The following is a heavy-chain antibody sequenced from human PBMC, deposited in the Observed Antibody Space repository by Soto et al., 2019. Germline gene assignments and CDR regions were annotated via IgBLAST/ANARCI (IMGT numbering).Heavy chain of an antibody. J-gene: IGHJ6*02. D-gene: IGHD3-10*01. CDR2: INHSGST. CDR1: GGSFSGYY. V-gene: IGHV4-34*01. Sequence: SETLSLTCAVYGGSFSGYYWSWIRQPPGKGLEWIGEINHSGSTNYNPSLKSRVTISVDTSKNQFSLKLSSVTAADTAVYYCARARGVWYYYGMDVWGQGTTVTISS. CDR3: ARARGVWYYYGMDV.